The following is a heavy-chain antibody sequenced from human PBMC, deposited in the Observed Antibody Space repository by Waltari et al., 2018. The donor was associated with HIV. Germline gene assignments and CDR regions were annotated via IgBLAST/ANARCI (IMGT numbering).Heavy chain of an antibody. Sequence: EVQLGESGGGLVQPGRSLRLSCATSGFSFGDYTMCWFGQAPGKGLEWVGFIRSKAYGGTTQYAASVKGRFTISRDDSKSIAYLQMNSLKTEDTALYYCTRGTFTVTYYFDYWGRGTLVTVSS. D-gene: IGHD4-17*01. CDR3: TRGTFTVTYYFDY. J-gene: IGHJ4*02. V-gene: IGHV3-49*03. CDR1: GFSFGDYT. CDR2: IRSKAYGGTT.